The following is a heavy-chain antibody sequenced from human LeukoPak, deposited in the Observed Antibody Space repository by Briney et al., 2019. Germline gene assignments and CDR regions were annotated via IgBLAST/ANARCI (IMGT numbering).Heavy chain of an antibody. V-gene: IGHV3-23*01. CDR1: GFTFSSYA. CDR3: AKARRGGRSSEDY. Sequence: GGSLRLSCAASGFTFSSYAMSWVRQAPGKGLEWVSSISGSGGSTYYADSVKGRFTISRDNSKNTLYLQMNSLRAEDTAVYYCAKARRGGRSSEDYWGQGTLVTVSS. J-gene: IGHJ4*02. D-gene: IGHD2-15*01. CDR2: ISGSGGST.